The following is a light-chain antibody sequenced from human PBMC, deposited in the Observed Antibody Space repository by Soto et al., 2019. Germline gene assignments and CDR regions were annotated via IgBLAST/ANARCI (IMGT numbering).Light chain of an antibody. J-gene: IGKJ2*01. CDR3: QQTFSTLFT. CDR1: QSINNN. Sequence: DIQMTQSLSSLSASVGDTVTITCRASQSINNNLSWYQQKPGKAPKFLIYVASTLQRGVPSRFSGGGSGTDVTLIISGLQHEEFASYYCQQTFSTLFTFGQGTKLEIK. V-gene: IGKV1-39*01. CDR2: VAS.